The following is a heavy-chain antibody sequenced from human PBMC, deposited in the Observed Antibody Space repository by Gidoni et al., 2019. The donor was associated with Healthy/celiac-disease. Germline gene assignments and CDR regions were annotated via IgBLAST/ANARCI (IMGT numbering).Heavy chain of an antibody. CDR3: SKPLIVVVPAAIPRGAFDI. J-gene: IGHJ3*02. D-gene: IGHD2-2*01. CDR1: GFTFSSYA. Sequence: EVQLLESGGGLVQPGGSLRLSCAASGFTFSSYAMSWVRQAPGKGLEWVSAISGSGGSTYYADSVKGRFTISRDNSKNTLYLQMNSLRAEDTAVYYCSKPLIVVVPAAIPRGAFDIWGQGTMVTVSS. V-gene: IGHV3-23*01. CDR2: ISGSGGST.